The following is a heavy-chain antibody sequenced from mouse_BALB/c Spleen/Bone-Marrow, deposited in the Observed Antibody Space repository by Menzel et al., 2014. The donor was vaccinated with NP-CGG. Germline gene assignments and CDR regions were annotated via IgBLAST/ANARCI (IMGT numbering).Heavy chain of an antibody. D-gene: IGHD1-2*01. CDR3: ARGNGYHFDY. J-gene: IGHJ2*01. Sequence: EVKLVESGPSLVKPSQTLSLPCSVTGDSITSSYWNWIRKFPGNKLEYMGYISYSGNAYYNPSLKSRISLTRDTSKNQYYLQLNSVTTEDTATYFCARGNGYHFDYWGQGTTLTVSS. V-gene: IGHV3-8*02. CDR1: GDSITSSY. CDR2: ISYSGNA.